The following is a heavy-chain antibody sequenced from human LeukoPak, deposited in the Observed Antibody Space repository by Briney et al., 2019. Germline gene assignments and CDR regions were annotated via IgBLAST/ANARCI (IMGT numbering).Heavy chain of an antibody. J-gene: IGHJ4*02. CDR3: ARFGASGSYYEFGY. D-gene: IGHD3-10*01. CDR1: VYTFTSYE. V-gene: IGHV1-8*01. CDR2: MNPNSGNT. Sequence: ASVKVSRKASVYTFTSYEINWVRQATGPGLEWMGGMNPNSGNTGYAQKFQGRVIMTRNTSISTAYLELSSLRSEDTAVYYCARFGASGSYYEFGYWGQGTLVTVSS.